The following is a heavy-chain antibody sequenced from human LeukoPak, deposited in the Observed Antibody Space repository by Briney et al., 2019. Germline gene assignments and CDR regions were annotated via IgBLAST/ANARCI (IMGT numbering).Heavy chain of an antibody. CDR1: GGSFSGYY. J-gene: IGHJ4*02. CDR3: ATYHYGSGSYHNHPNFDS. CDR2: IKHSGST. V-gene: IGHV4-34*01. Sequence: PPETLSLTCAVYGGSFSGYYRSWIRQPPGKGLEWIGEIKHSGSTTYNPSLKSRVTISLDTSKNQVSLKLNSVTAADTAVYYCATYHYGSGSYHNHPNFDSWGQGTLVTVSS. D-gene: IGHD3-10*01.